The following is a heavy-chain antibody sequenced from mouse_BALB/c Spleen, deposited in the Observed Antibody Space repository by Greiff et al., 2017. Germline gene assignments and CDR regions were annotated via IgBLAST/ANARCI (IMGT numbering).Heavy chain of an antibody. J-gene: IGHJ3*01. Sequence: EVNLVESGGGLVKPGGSLKLSCAASGFTFSSYAMSWVRQTPEKRLEWVATISSGGSYTYYPDSVKGRFTISRDNAKNTLYLQMSSLRSEDTAMYYCARESSQAWFAYWGQGTLVTVSA. CDR3: ARESSQAWFAY. CDR1: GFTFSSYA. D-gene: IGHD1-1*01. CDR2: ISSGGSYT. V-gene: IGHV5-9-3*01.